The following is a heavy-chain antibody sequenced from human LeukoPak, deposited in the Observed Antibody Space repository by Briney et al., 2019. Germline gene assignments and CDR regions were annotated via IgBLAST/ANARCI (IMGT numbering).Heavy chain of an antibody. J-gene: IGHJ4*02. CDR3: AREGRGTIWELYYFDY. D-gene: IGHD1-26*01. V-gene: IGHV6-1*01. CDR2: TYYRSKWYN. CDR1: GDSVSSNSAA. Sequence: KSSQTLSLTCAISGDSVSSNSAAWNWIRQSPSRGLEWLGRTYYRSKWYNDYAVSVKSRITINPDTSKNQFSLQLNSVTPEDTAVYYCAREGRGTIWELYYFDYWGQGTLVTVSS.